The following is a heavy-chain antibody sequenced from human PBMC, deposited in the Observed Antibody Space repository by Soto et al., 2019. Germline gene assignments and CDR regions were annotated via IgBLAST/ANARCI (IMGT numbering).Heavy chain of an antibody. V-gene: IGHV3-53*01. Sequence: SLRLSCAASGFTVSSNYMSWVRQAPGKGLEWVSVIYSGGSTYYADSVKGRFTISRDNSKNTLYLQMNSLRAEDTAVYYCASQDGIAAAGTAFDIWGQGTMVTVSS. CDR1: GFTVSSNY. D-gene: IGHD6-13*01. CDR3: ASQDGIAAAGTAFDI. CDR2: IYSGGST. J-gene: IGHJ3*02.